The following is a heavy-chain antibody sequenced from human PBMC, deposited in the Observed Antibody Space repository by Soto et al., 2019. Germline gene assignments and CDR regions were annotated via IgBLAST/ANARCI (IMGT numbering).Heavy chain of an antibody. Sequence: EVQLLESGGGLVQPGGSLRLTCVGSGFTFRNQDMRWVRQAPGKGLEWVYGISGRGGVTYYADSVKGRFTISRDNSKNTLYLQMNNLRANDTAVYYCAKDRRFRSYYESAGHYNDWGQGTLVTVSS. V-gene: IGHV3-23*01. J-gene: IGHJ4*02. CDR3: AKDRRFRSYYESAGHYND. CDR2: ISGRGGVT. CDR1: GFTFRNQD. D-gene: IGHD3-22*01.